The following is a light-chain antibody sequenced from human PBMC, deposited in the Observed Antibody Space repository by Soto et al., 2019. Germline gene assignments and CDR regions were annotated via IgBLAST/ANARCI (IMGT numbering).Light chain of an antibody. CDR1: QSVSNNY. CDR3: LQYRMLGT. CDR2: GAS. Sequence: IGVSISPVAVSLTPRERASRWCRASQSVSNNYLAWYKQKPGQAPRLLIYGASNRATGIPDTFRGSGSGTPFTLTIFSLEPEGFGVYNSLQYRMLGTFPEGTKLDIK. V-gene: IGKV3-20*01. J-gene: IGKJ4*02.